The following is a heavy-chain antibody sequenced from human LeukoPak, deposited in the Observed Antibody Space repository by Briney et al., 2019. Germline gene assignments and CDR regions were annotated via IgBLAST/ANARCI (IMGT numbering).Heavy chain of an antibody. Sequence: GGSLRLSCAASGFTFSSYAMHWVRQAPGKGLEYVSAISSNGGSTYYANSVKGRFTISRDNSKNTLYLQMGSLRAEDMAVYYCARVTVTTRVADYWGQGTLVTVSS. V-gene: IGHV3-64*01. J-gene: IGHJ4*02. CDR3: ARVTVTTRVADY. D-gene: IGHD4-17*01. CDR2: ISSNGGST. CDR1: GFTFSSYA.